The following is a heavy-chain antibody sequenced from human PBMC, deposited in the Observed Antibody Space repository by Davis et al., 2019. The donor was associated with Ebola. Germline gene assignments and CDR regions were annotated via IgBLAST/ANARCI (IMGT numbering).Heavy chain of an antibody. CDR3: ACDTVQGVVLDAFDI. Sequence: SVKVSCKASAGTFSSYAISCVRQPPGQGLEWMGGIIPILGTANYAQKFQGRATITSDTSTSTSYMELSSLRSEDTAVYYCACDTVQGVVLDAFDIWGQGTMVTVSS. J-gene: IGHJ3*02. CDR2: IIPILGTA. CDR1: AGTFSSYA. D-gene: IGHD3-10*01. V-gene: IGHV1-69*06.